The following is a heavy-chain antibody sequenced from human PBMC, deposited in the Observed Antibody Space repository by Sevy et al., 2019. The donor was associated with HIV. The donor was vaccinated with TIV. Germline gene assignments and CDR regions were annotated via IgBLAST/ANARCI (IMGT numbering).Heavy chain of an antibody. CDR2: IDPSDAYI. D-gene: IGHD3-22*01. V-gene: IGHV5-10-1*01. CDR1: GYSFNNYW. Sequence: GESLKISCKGSGYSFNNYWITWVRQMPGKGLEWMGKIDPSDAYIDYNPSFQGHVTISVDKSISTAYLQWSSLKASDTAIYYCARQEERGYDPADPNHYYYYYMDVWGRGTTVTVSS. J-gene: IGHJ6*03. CDR3: ARQEERGYDPADPNHYYYYYMDV.